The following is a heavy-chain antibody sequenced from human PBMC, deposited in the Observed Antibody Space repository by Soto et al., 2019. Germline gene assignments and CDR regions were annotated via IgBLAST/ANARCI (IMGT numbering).Heavy chain of an antibody. CDR3: ARGEFGELVY. D-gene: IGHD3-10*01. CDR1: GFTFSSYA. V-gene: IGHV3-30-3*01. J-gene: IGHJ4*02. CDR2: ISYDGSNK. Sequence: ESGGGMVQPGRSLSLSCAASGFTFSSYAMHWVRQAPGKGLEWVAVISYDGSNKYYADSVKGRFTISRDNSKNTLYLQMNSLRAEDTAVYYCARGEFGELVYWGQGTLVTVSS.